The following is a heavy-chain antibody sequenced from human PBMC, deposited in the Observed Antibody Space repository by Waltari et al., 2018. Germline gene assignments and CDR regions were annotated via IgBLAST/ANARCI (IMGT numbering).Heavy chain of an antibody. Sequence: QVQLVQSGAEVKKPGASVKVSCKAYGYTFTSYAMHWVRQAPGQRLEWMGWINAGNGNTKYSQKFQGRVTITRDTSASTAYMELSSLRSEDTAVYYCARGPTYYDFWSGPYDYWGQGTLVTVSS. V-gene: IGHV1-3*01. J-gene: IGHJ4*02. CDR1: GYTFTSYA. CDR3: ARGPTYYDFWSGPYDY. D-gene: IGHD3-3*01. CDR2: INAGNGNT.